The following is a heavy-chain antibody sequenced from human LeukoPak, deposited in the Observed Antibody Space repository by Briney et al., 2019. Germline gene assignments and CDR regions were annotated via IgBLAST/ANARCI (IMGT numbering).Heavy chain of an antibody. CDR3: ARDDSSGYYQDAFDI. V-gene: IGHV1-46*01. D-gene: IGHD3-22*01. CDR1: GYTFTSYY. J-gene: IGHJ3*02. Sequence: ASVKVSCKASGYTFTSYYMHWARQAPGQGLEWMGIINPSGGSTSYAQKFQGRVTMTRDMSTSTVYMELSSLRSEDTAVYYCARDDSSGYYQDAFDIWGQGTMVTVSS. CDR2: INPSGGST.